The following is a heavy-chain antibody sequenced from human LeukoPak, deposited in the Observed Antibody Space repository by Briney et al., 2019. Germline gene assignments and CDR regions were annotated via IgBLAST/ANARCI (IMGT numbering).Heavy chain of an antibody. CDR2: IYYSGST. J-gene: IGHJ4*02. D-gene: IGHD3-22*01. CDR1: GGSISSYY. V-gene: IGHV4-59*01. CDR3: ARGGSYYDSSGSYYARY. Sequence: SETLSLTCTVSGGSISSYYWSWIRQPPGKGLEWIGYIYYSGSTNYNPSLKSRVTISVDTSKNQFSLKLSSVTAADTAVYYCARGGSYYDSSGSYYARYWGQGTLVTVSS.